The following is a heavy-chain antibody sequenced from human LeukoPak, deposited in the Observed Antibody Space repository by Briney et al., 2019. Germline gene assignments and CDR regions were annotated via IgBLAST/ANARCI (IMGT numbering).Heavy chain of an antibody. CDR1: GGSINSYY. J-gene: IGHJ4*02. CDR2: IYYTGNT. CDR3: AGEDSSGYNDY. V-gene: IGHV4-59*01. D-gene: IGHD3-22*01. Sequence: PSETLSLTCTVSGGSINSYYWSWIRQPPGKGLEWIGYIYYTGNTRYNPSLKSRVTISVDTSKNQFSLKLSSVTAADTAVYYCAGEDSSGYNDYWGQGTLVTVSS.